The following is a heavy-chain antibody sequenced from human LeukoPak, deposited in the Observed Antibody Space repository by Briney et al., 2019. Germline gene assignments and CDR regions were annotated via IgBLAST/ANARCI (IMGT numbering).Heavy chain of an antibody. CDR2: IGIDSGNT. J-gene: IGHJ4*02. Sequence: GGSLRLSCTASGFPFIEYSMNWVRQVPGKGLEWISYIGIDSGNTKYADSVRGRFTISADKAKNSLYLQLNSLRVEDTAVYYCARDHNYAFDNWGQGTLVSVAS. CDR3: ARDHNYAFDN. D-gene: IGHD1-1*01. CDR1: GFPFIEYS. V-gene: IGHV3-48*01.